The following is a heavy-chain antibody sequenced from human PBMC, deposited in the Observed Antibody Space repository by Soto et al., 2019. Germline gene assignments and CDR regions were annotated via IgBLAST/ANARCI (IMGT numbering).Heavy chain of an antibody. Sequence: EVQLLESGGGLARPGGSLGLSCVASGFIFSDYAMTWVRQAPGKGLEWVATISASGGNIEYTDSLKGRFTISRDNSKNTLYLQLNGLTADDTAVHYCAKVAGGLGYFDLWGRGTLVTVSS. CDR1: GFIFSDYA. CDR3: AKVAGGLGYFDL. CDR2: ISASGGNI. V-gene: IGHV3-23*01. D-gene: IGHD3-16*01. J-gene: IGHJ2*01.